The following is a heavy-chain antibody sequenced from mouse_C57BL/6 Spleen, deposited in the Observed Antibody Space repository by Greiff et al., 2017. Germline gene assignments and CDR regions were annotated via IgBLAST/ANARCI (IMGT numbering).Heavy chain of an antibody. J-gene: IGHJ2*01. Sequence: EVKLMESEGGLVQPGSSMKLSCTASGFTFSDYYMAWVRQVPEKGLEWVANINYDGSSTYYLDSLKSRFIISRDNAKNILYLQMSSLKSEDTATYYCARGRWLLFFDYWGQGTTLTVSS. V-gene: IGHV5-16*01. D-gene: IGHD2-3*01. CDR2: INYDGSST. CDR1: GFTFSDYY. CDR3: ARGRWLLFFDY.